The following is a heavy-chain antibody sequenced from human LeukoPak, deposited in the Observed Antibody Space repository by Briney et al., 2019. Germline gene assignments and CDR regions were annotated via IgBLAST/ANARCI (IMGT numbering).Heavy chain of an antibody. V-gene: IGHV5-51*01. CDR1: GYSFTSYW. J-gene: IGHJ6*03. Sequence: GESLKISCKGSGYSFTSYWIGWVRQMPGKSLEWMGIIYPGDSDTRYSPSFQGQVTISADKSISTAYLQWSSLKASDTAMYYCARHRGYNYPNYYMDVWGKGTTVTVSS. D-gene: IGHD1-20*01. CDR3: ARHRGYNYPNYYMDV. CDR2: IYPGDSDT.